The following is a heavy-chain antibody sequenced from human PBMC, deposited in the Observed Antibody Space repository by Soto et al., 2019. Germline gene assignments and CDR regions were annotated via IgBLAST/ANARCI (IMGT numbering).Heavy chain of an antibody. V-gene: IGHV1-3*01. Sequence: QVQLVQSGAEVKKPGASVKVSCKASGYTFTSYAMHWVRQAPGQRLEGMGWINAGNGNTKYSQKFQGRVTITRDTSASTAYMELSSLRSEDTAVYYCARGTYCSSTSCYSYYYYGMDVWGQGTTVTVSS. CDR3: ARGTYCSSTSCYSYYYYGMDV. D-gene: IGHD2-2*01. CDR2: INAGNGNT. CDR1: GYTFTSYA. J-gene: IGHJ6*02.